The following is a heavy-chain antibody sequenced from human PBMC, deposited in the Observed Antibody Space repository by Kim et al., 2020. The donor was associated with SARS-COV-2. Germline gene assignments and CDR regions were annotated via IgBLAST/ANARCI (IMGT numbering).Heavy chain of an antibody. Sequence: SETLSLTCTVSGGSITNYYYNWIRQPPGKELEWMGYIFYSGTTNYNPSLKSRVTISLDTSKNKFSLKLTSVTAADTAVYFCARGGTNQLAQVWGQGTLVT. CDR2: IFYSGTT. V-gene: IGHV4-59*13. CDR1: GGSITNYY. CDR3: ARGGTNQLAQV. J-gene: IGHJ4*02. D-gene: IGHD2-2*01.